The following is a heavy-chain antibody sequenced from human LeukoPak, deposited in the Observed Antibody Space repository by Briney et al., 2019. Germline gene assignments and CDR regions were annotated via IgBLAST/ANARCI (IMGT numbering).Heavy chain of an antibody. V-gene: IGHV4-34*01. D-gene: IGHD3-16*01. CDR1: GGPFSGYY. J-gene: IGHJ4*02. CDR3: ARDYRMGGFDY. CDR2: INHSGST. Sequence: PSETLSLTCAVYGGPFSGYYWSWIRQPPGKGLEWIGEINHSGSTNYNPSLKSRVTISVDTSKNQFSLKLSSVTAADTAVYYCARDYRMGGFDYWGQGTLVTVSS.